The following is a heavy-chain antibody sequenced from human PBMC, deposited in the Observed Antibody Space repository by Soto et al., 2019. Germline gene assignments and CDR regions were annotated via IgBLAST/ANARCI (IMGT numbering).Heavy chain of an antibody. V-gene: IGHV4-39*07. D-gene: IGHD2-15*01. CDR1: GGSISSSSYY. Sequence: SETLSLTCTVSGGSISSSSYYWGWIRQPPGKGLEWIGSIYYSGSTYYNPSLKSRVTISVDTSKNQFSLKLSSVTAADTAVYYCXRVGGLRNYYYYYGMDVWGQGTTVTVSS. CDR3: XRVGGLRNYYYYYGMDV. CDR2: IYYSGST. J-gene: IGHJ6*02.